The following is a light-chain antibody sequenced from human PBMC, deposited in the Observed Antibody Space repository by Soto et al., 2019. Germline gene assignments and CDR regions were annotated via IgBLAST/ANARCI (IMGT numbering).Light chain of an antibody. CDR3: FQRLEFPHT. J-gene: IGKJ4*01. V-gene: IGKV2-40*01. CDR2: ALS. Sequence: VVMTQAPLSLPVTPGEPASISCRSSQSLLDTDDGNTYLDWYLQKPGQSPQLLIYALSYRASGVPDRVSGRGSDTDFTLTISRVEAGDVGVSYCFQRLEFPHTFGGGTKVELK. CDR1: QSLLDTDDGNTY.